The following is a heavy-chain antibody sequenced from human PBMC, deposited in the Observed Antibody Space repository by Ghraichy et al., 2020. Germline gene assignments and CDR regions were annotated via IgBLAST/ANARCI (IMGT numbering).Heavy chain of an antibody. CDR3: AREGWYPTGPIDY. J-gene: IGHJ4*02. CDR2: INHSGST. Sequence: SQTLSLTCAVYGGSFSGYYWSSIRQPPGKGLEWIGEINHSGSTNYNPSLKSRVTISVDTSKNQFSLKLSSVTAADTAVYYCAREGWYPTGPIDYWGQGTLVTVSS. D-gene: IGHD6-19*01. CDR1: GGSFSGYY. V-gene: IGHV4-34*01.